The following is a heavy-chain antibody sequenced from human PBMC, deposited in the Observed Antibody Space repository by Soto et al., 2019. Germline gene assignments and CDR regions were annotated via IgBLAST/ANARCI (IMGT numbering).Heavy chain of an antibody. CDR1: GYNFGSAW. J-gene: IGHJ5*02. CDR2: IKPGTSDI. CDR3: ARQHSFICDP. Sequence: GESLKISCKGVGYNFGSAWIGWVRQMPGKGLEWMGLIKPGTSDIRYSPPFRGQVTISADEAVTTAYLQWSGLKASDSAMYYCARQHSFICDPWGRGTLVTVSS. V-gene: IGHV5-51*01. D-gene: IGHD2-15*01.